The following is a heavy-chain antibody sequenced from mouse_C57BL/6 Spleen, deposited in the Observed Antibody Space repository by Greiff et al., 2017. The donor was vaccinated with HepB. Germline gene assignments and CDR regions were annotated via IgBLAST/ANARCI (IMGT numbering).Heavy chain of an antibody. CDR1: GFTFSSYG. CDR2: ISSGGSYT. V-gene: IGHV5-6*01. CDR3: ARHPGWLLSYYFDY. Sequence: EVQLVESGGDLVKPGGSLKLSCAASGFTFSSYGMSWVRQTPDKRLEWVATISSGGSYTYYPDSVKGRFTISRDNAKNTLYLQMSSLKSDDTAMYYCARHPGWLLSYYFDYWGQGTTLTVSS. J-gene: IGHJ2*01. D-gene: IGHD2-3*01.